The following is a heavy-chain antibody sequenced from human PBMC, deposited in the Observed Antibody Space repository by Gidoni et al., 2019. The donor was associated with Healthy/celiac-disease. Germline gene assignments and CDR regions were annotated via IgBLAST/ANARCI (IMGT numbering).Heavy chain of an antibody. J-gene: IGHJ6*03. CDR3: ARGGTPRRPYYYYYMDV. CDR2: ISSSSSYI. CDR1: GFTFRSYS. V-gene: IGHV3-21*01. D-gene: IGHD1-1*01. Sequence: EVQLVESGGGLVKPGGSLRLSCAASGFTFRSYSMNWVRQAPGKGLEWVSSISSSSSYIYYADSVKGRFTISRDNAKNSLYLQMNSLRAEDTAVYYCARGGTPRRPYYYYYMDVWGKGTTVTVSS.